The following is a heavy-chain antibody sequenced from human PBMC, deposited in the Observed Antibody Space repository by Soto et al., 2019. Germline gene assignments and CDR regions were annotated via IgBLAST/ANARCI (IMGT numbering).Heavy chain of an antibody. J-gene: IGHJ5*02. CDR1: GYTFTSYY. D-gene: IGHD2-15*01. CDR3: ARDRVDCSGGNCWRSVEDT. CDR2: IDPSGGGT. V-gene: IGHV1-46*01. Sequence: QVQLVQSGAEVKKPGASVRVSCKASGYTFTSYYMHWVRQAPGQGLEWMGIIDPSGGGTSYAQKFQGRLTMTRDTSTSTVHMELSSLRSEEPAVYYCARDRVDCSGGNCWRSVEDTWGQGTLVTVSS.